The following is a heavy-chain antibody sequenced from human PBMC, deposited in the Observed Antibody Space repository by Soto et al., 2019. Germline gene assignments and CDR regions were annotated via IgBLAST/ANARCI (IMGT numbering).Heavy chain of an antibody. CDR3: TTDAIGDYDAYYFDY. V-gene: IGHV3-15*01. CDR1: GFTFTNAW. Sequence: EVQLVESGGGLVKPGGSLRLSCAASGFTFTNAWMSWVRQAPGKGLEWVGRIKSKTNGGTIDYAAPVKGRFTISCYDSKNTLYLQMNSLKTEDTAVYYCTTDAIGDYDAYYFDYWGQGTLVSVSS. D-gene: IGHD4-17*01. CDR2: IKSKTNGGTI. J-gene: IGHJ4*02.